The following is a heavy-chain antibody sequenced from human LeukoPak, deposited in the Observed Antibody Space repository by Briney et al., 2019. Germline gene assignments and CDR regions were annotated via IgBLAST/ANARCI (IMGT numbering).Heavy chain of an antibody. CDR3: ASHGPQNLTGYYSPYYYYGMDV. CDR2: IYYSGST. CDR1: GGSISSGGYY. V-gene: IGHV4-31*03. D-gene: IGHD3-9*01. Sequence: PSETLSLTCTVSGGSISSGGYYWSWIRQHPGKGLEWIGYIYYSGSTYYNPSLKSRVTISVDTSKNQFSLKLSSVTAADTAVYYCASHGPQNLTGYYSPYYYYGMDVWGQGTTVTVSS. J-gene: IGHJ6*02.